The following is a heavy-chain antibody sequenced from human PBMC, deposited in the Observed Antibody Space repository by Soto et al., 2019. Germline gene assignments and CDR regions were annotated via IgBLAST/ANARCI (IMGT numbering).Heavy chain of an antibody. Sequence: ASVKVSCKTSGYTFSAYYMHWVRQAPGQGLEWMGWINPKSGGTLYAQKFQGRVTMTRDTSISTAYMELSRLRSDDTAVYYCARGGTFAYDTSGYSVYWGQGTLVTVS. CDR1: GYTFSAYY. CDR3: ARGGTFAYDTSGYSVY. D-gene: IGHD3-22*01. V-gene: IGHV1-2*02. CDR2: INPKSGGT. J-gene: IGHJ4*02.